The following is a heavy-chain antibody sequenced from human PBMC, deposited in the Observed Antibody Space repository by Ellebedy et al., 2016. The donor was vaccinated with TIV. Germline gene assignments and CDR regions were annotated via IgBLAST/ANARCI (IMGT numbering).Heavy chain of an antibody. CDR3: VTGTSGLFFGAY. J-gene: IGHJ4*02. D-gene: IGHD1-26*01. CDR1: GLTSDGYA. Sequence: GGSLRLXCVASGLTSDGYALHWVRQAPGKGLEWVSGITWNSGIIGYADSVKGRFTISRDTAKKSLYLQMNSLRDEDTAFYYCVTGTSGLFFGAYWGQGTLVTVSS. CDR2: ITWNSGII. V-gene: IGHV3-9*02.